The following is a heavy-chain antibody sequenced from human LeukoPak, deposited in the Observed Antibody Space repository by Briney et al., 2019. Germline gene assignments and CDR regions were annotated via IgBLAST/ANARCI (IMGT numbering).Heavy chain of an antibody. CDR3: ARTDYLGWFDP. CDR2: IDWDDDK. D-gene: IGHD5-12*01. CDR1: GGSISSGDYF. J-gene: IGHJ5*02. Sequence: TLSLTCTVSGGSISSGDYFWSWIRQPPGKALEWLALIDWDDDKYYSTSLKTRLTISKDTSKNQVVLTMTNMDPVDTATYYCARTDYLGWFDPWGQGTLVTVSS. V-gene: IGHV2-70*18.